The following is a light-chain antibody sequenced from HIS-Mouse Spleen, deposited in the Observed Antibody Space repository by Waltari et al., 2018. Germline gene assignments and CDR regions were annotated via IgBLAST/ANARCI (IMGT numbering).Light chain of an antibody. CDR2: SNN. CDR1: SPNIGSNT. V-gene: IGLV1-44*01. Sequence: QSVLTQPPSASGTPGQRVTISCSGSSPNIGSNTVNWYQQLPGTAPKLLIYSNNHRPSGVPYRFAGSTSGTSASLAISWLQSEDEADYYCAAWDDSLNGWVFGGGTKLTVL. CDR3: AAWDDSLNGWV. J-gene: IGLJ3*02.